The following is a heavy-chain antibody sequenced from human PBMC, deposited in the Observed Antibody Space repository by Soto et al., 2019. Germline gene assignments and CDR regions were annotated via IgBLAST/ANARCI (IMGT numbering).Heavy chain of an antibody. D-gene: IGHD6-13*01. J-gene: IGHJ6*02. Sequence: PGGSLRLSCAASGFTFSSYGMHWVRQAPGKGLEWVAVIWYDGSNKYYADSVKGRFTISRDNSKNTLYLQMNSLRAEDTAVYYCAREIISSSWYKVHYYYYYGMDVWGQGTTVTVSS. V-gene: IGHV3-33*01. CDR3: AREIISSSWYKVHYYYYYGMDV. CDR2: IWYDGSNK. CDR1: GFTFSSYG.